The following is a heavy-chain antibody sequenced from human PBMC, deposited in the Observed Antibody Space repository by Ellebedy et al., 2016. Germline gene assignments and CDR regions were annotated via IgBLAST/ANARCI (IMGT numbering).Heavy chain of an antibody. CDR2: IVNTGRET. D-gene: IGHD2-8*01. CDR3: TRDGREWSRDY. J-gene: IGHJ4*02. Sequence: AGSLRLSXAASGFPFSLAGMTWIRQAPGKGLEWVGTIVNTGRETYYADPLKGRFTISRDNAMNSVYLQMDSLTVEDTAVYYCTRDGREWSRDYWGQGTLVTVSS. V-gene: IGHV3-21*06. CDR1: GFPFSLAG.